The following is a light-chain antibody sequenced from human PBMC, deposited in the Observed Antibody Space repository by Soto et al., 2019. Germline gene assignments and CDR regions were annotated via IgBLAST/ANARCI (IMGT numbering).Light chain of an antibody. J-gene: IGKJ1*01. Sequence: EIVITHSPGTRSWWPVERAALSCRASQSVSSNLAWYQQKPGQAPRLLIYGASTRATGIPARFSGSGSGTEFTLTISSLQSEDFAVYYCQQYSNWPWTFGQGTKVDIK. CDR2: GAS. CDR3: QQYSNWPWT. V-gene: IGKV3-15*01. CDR1: QSVSSN.